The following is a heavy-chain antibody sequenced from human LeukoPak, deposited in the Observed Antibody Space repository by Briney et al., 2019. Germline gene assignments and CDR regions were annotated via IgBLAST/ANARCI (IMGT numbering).Heavy chain of an antibody. CDR3: ARFPNSANFPNWFDP. J-gene: IGHJ5*02. D-gene: IGHD4/OR15-4a*01. CDR2: IGTGSTSI. V-gene: IGHV3-21*01. CDR1: GFTFSSYT. Sequence: GGSLRLSCATSGFTFSSYTMNWVRQAPGKGLEWVSSIGTGSTSIYYADSVKGRFTISRDNARNSLYLQMNSLRAENTAVYYCARFPNSANFPNWFDPWGQGTLVIVSS.